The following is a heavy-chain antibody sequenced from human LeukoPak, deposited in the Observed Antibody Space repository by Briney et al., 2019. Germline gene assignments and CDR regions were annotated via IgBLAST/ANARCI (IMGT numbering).Heavy chain of an antibody. CDR1: GFTFSSYS. D-gene: IGHD4-17*01. V-gene: IGHV3-48*01. Sequence: GGSLRLSCAASGFTFSSYSMNWVRQAPGKGLEWVSYISSSSSNIYYADSVKGRFTISRDNAKNSLYLQMNSLRAEDTAVYYCARVSAVTDFDYWGQGTLVTVSS. CDR2: ISSSSSNI. J-gene: IGHJ4*02. CDR3: ARVSAVTDFDY.